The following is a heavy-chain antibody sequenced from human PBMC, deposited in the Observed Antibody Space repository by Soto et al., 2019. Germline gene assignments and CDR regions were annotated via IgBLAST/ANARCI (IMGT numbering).Heavy chain of an antibody. J-gene: IGHJ4*02. CDR2: IYPGDSDT. Sequence: PGESLKISCKGSGYSFTSYWIGWVRQMPGKGLEWMGIIYPGDSDTRYSPSFQGQVTISADKSISTAYLQWSSLKASDTAMYYCARLNVRYSSSSGYFDYWGQGTLVTVSS. D-gene: IGHD6-6*01. V-gene: IGHV5-51*01. CDR1: GYSFTSYW. CDR3: ARLNVRYSSSSGYFDY.